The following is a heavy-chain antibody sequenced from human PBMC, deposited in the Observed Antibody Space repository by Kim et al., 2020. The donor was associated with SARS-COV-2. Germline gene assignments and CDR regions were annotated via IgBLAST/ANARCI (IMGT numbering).Heavy chain of an antibody. Sequence: SETLSLTCAVSGGSFIGDCCCWNRQRPEKGLEWEWDVYHSGTTNSNTSPTSRVTITVSVDTNKIPLSLSSVTAAAAAASYCASARGAYGSAGLDYWGQGT. V-gene: IGHV4-34*01. CDR3: ASARGAYGSAGLDY. D-gene: IGHD4-17*01. J-gene: IGHJ4*02. CDR2: VYHSGTT. CDR1: GGSFIGDC.